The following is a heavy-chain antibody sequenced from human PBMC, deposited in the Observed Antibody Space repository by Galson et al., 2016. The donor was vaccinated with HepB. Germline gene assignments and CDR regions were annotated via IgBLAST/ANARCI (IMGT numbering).Heavy chain of an antibody. Sequence: SLRLSCAASGFTLSSYGMHWVRQAPGKGLEWVAVIWYDGQNKYYADSVKGRFTISRDNSKNTLDLQVNSLRVEDTAVYYCAGSSSRSYYFGINVWGQGTTVTVSS. J-gene: IGHJ6*02. CDR1: GFTLSSYG. D-gene: IGHD6-13*01. CDR2: IWYDGQNK. CDR3: AGSSSRSYYFGINV. V-gene: IGHV3-33*01.